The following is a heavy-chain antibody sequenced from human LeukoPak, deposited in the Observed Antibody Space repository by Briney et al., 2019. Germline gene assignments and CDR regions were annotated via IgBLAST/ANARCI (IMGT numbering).Heavy chain of an antibody. CDR1: GFTFSDYA. CDR2: ISWNSGSI. Sequence: PGGSLRLSCAASGFTFSDYAMNWVRQAPGKGLEWVSGISWNSGSIGYADSVKGRFTISRDKAKNSLYLQMNSLRSEDMALYYCAKSVAPYYYYYMDVWGKGTTVTVSS. J-gene: IGHJ6*03. V-gene: IGHV3-9*03. CDR3: AKSVAPYYYYYMDV. D-gene: IGHD4-23*01.